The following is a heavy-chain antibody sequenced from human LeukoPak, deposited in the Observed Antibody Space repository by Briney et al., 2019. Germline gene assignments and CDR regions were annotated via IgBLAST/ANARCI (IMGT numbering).Heavy chain of an antibody. CDR2: IYYSGST. Sequence: SETLSLTCTVSGGSISSYYWSWIRQPPGKGLEWIGYIYYSGSTNYNPSLKSRVTISVDTSKNQFSLKLSSVTAADTAVYYCARVRNRASDYYDGSGYYPYYFDYWGQGTLVTVSS. J-gene: IGHJ4*02. CDR3: ARVRNRASDYYDGSGYYPYYFDY. V-gene: IGHV4-59*01. CDR1: GGSISSYY. D-gene: IGHD3-22*01.